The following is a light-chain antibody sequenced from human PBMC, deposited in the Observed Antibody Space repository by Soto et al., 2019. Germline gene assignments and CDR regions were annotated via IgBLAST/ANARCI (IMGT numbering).Light chain of an antibody. V-gene: IGKV3D-20*02. CDR2: GAS. Sequence: EIVLTQSPGTLSLSPGERATLSCRASQSVRDSYLAWYQQKPGQAPRLLIYGASSRATGIPDRFSGSGSGTDFTLTISRLEPEDFATYYCQQSYNTPPTFGGGTRVEIK. CDR3: QQSYNTPPT. CDR1: QSVRDSY. J-gene: IGKJ4*01.